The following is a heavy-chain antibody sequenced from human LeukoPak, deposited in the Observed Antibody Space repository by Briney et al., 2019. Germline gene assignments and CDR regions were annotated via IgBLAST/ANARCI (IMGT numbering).Heavy chain of an antibody. CDR1: GFIFSTYA. CDR2: ISGSGGTT. J-gene: IGHJ6*02. CDR3: SRGHGYGGVEGYYYYHGMDV. D-gene: IGHD4-23*01. Sequence: GGSLRLSCAASGFIFSTYAMSWVRLAPGKGLEWVSGISGSGGTTKSADSVKGRFTISRDNSKKTLYLQMDSLRAEDTAVYYCSRGHGYGGVEGYYYYHGMDVWGQGTTVTVSS. V-gene: IGHV3-23*01.